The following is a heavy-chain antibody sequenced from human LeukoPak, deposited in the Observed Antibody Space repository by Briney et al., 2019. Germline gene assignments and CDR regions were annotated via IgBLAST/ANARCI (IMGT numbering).Heavy chain of an antibody. CDR1: GFTFSSYG. J-gene: IGHJ4*02. CDR2: IWYDGSNK. Sequence: GGSLRLSCAASGFTFSSYGMHWVRQAPGKGLEWVAVIWYDGSNKYYADSVKGRFTISRDNSKNTLYLRMNSLRAEDTAVYYCARVPSGSSWYLVDYWGQGTLVTVSS. D-gene: IGHD6-13*01. CDR3: ARVPSGSSWYLVDY. V-gene: IGHV3-33*01.